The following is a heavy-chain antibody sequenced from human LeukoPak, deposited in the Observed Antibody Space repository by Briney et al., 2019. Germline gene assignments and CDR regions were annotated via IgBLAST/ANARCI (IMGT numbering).Heavy chain of an antibody. CDR3: AGPGAGDLDY. CDR1: GGPSGVYY. D-gene: IGHD3-10*01. CDR2: INHSGST. V-gene: IGHV4-34*01. Sequence: SETLSLTCAVYGGPSGVYYWSWVRQPPGKGLEWIGEINHSGSTNYNPSLKSRVTISVDTSKNRFSPKLSSVTAADTAVYYCAGPGAGDLDYWGQGTLVTVSS. J-gene: IGHJ4*02.